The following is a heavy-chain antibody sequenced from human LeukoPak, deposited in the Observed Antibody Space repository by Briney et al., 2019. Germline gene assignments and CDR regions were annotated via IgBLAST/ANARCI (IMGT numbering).Heavy chain of an antibody. Sequence: GGSLRLSCAASGFTFDDYAMHWVRQAPGKGLEWVSGISWNSGSIDYADSVKGRFTISRDNAKNSLYLQMNSLSAEDTALYYCAKGNSSSWYVLDWFDPWGQGTLVTVSS. CDR1: GFTFDDYA. J-gene: IGHJ5*02. D-gene: IGHD6-13*01. V-gene: IGHV3-9*01. CDR3: AKGNSSSWYVLDWFDP. CDR2: ISWNSGSI.